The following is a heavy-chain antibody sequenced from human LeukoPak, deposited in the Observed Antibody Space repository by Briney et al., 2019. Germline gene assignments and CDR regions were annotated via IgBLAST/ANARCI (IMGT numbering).Heavy chain of an antibody. V-gene: IGHV3-15*01. J-gene: IGHJ4*02. CDR3: TTGESMVGTTIHVRWAD. CDR2: IKSKTAGGTT. Sequence: GGSLRLSCAASGFTFSSYSMNWVRQAPGKGLEWVGRIKSKTAGGTTDYAAPVKGRFTISRDDSKNTLYLEMNNLKTEDTAVYYCTTGESMVGTTIHVRWADWGQGTLVTVSS. CDR1: GFTFSSYS. D-gene: IGHD1-26*01.